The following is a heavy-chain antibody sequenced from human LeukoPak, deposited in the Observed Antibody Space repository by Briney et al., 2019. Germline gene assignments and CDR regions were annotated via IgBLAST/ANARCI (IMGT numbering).Heavy chain of an antibody. Sequence: GGSLRLSCAASGFTFSSYEMNWVRQAPGKGLEWVSYISSSGSTIYYTDSVKGRFTISRDNAKNSLYLQMNSLRAEETAVYYCARDLSYSSGWYNDYWGQGTLVTVSS. V-gene: IGHV3-48*03. J-gene: IGHJ4*02. D-gene: IGHD6-19*01. CDR1: GFTFSSYE. CDR2: ISSSGSTI. CDR3: ARDLSYSSGWYNDY.